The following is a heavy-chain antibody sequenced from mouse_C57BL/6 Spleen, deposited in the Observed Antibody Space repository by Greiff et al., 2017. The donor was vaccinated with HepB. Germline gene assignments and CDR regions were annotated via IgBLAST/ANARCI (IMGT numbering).Heavy chain of an antibody. CDR3: ARRTTVVPWYFDV. Sequence: VKLQESGAELVRPGTSVKVSCKASGYAFTNYLIEWVKQRPGQGLEWIGVINPGSGGTNYNEKFKGKATLTADKSSSTAYMQLSSLTSEDSAVYFCARRTTVVPWYFDVWGTGTTVTVSS. D-gene: IGHD1-1*01. J-gene: IGHJ1*03. CDR2: INPGSGGT. V-gene: IGHV1-54*01. CDR1: GYAFTNYL.